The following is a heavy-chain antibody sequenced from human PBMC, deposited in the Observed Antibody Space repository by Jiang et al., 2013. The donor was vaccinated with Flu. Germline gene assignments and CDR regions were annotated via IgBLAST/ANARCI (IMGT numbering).Heavy chain of an antibody. J-gene: IGHJ4*02. V-gene: IGHV4-39*07. CDR2: IYYSGNT. Sequence: LEWIASIYYSGNTYYNPSLKSRVTISVDTSKNQFYLKLISVTAADTAVYYCAREGYDDSAIGWWGQGTLVTVSS. D-gene: IGHD2-2*02. CDR3: AREGYDDSAIGW.